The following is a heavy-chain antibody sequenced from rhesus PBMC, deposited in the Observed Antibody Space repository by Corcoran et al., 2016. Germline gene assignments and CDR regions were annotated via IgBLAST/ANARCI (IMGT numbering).Heavy chain of an antibody. CDR2: ISNGGGST. CDR3: AGIYYDSGYYFDY. V-gene: IGHV3S5*01. Sequence: EVQLVESGGGLVQPGGSLRLACAASGFTFSSYGKSWVRQAPGKGLEWVSYISNGGGSTYYADSVKGRFTISRDNSKNTLSLQMNSLRAEDTAVYYCAGIYYDSGYYFDYWGQGVLVTVSS. CDR1: GFTFSSYG. J-gene: IGHJ4*01. D-gene: IGHD3-28*01.